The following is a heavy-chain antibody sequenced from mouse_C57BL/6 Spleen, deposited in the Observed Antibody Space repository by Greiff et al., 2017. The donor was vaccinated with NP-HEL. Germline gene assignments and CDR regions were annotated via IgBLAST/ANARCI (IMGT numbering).Heavy chain of an antibody. Sequence: EVHLVESGGGLVQPGGSMKLSCVASGFTFSNYWMNWVRQSPEKGLEWVAQIRLKSDNYATHYAESVKGRFTISRDDSKSSVYLQMNNLRAEDTGIYYCTEGDYDGGFDVWGTGTTVTVSS. D-gene: IGHD2-4*01. CDR3: TEGDYDGGFDV. CDR1: GFTFSNYW. J-gene: IGHJ1*03. V-gene: IGHV6-3*01. CDR2: IRLKSDNYAT.